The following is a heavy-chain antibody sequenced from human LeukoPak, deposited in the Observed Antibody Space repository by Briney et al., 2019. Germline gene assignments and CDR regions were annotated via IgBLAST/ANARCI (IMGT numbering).Heavy chain of an antibody. CDR2: ISAHNGNT. CDR1: GYTFTSYG. Sequence: ASVKVSCKASGYTFTSYGISWVRQAPGQGLEWMGWISAHNGNTNYAQKLQGRVTLTTDTSTSPAYMELRSLRSDDTAVYYCARDAVAGTGWFDPWGQGTLVTVSS. CDR3: ARDAVAGTGWFDP. V-gene: IGHV1-18*01. J-gene: IGHJ5*02. D-gene: IGHD6-19*01.